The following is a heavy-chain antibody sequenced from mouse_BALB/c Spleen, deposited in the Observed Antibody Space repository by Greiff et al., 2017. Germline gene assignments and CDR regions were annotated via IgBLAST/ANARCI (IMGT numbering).Heavy chain of an antibody. Sequence: VQLQQSGAVLVKPGASVKLSCTASGFNIKDSYMHWVKQRPEQGLEWIGRIDPANGNTKYDPKFQGKATITADTSTNTAYLQLSVLTSEDSAVYCCGSRQQHGTDYWGQGTTLTVSS. J-gene: IGHJ2*01. CDR1: GFNIKDSY. CDR3: GSRQQHGTDY. CDR2: IDPANGNT. D-gene: IGHD2-1*01. V-gene: IGHV14-3*02.